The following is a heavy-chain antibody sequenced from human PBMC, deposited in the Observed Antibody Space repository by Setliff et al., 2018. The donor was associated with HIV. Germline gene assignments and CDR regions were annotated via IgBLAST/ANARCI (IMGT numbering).Heavy chain of an antibody. CDR1: GGTFSSYV. D-gene: IGHD3-9*01. CDR2: INPSGDAT. V-gene: IGHV1-46*01. CDR3: AGSILTGYYTFGDDY. Sequence: ASVKVSCKASGGTFSSYVINWVRQAPGQGLEWMGIINPSGDATTYAQKFQGRVIMTRDTSTNTLYMELSNLRSDDTAVYYCAGSILTGYYTFGDDYWGQGTLVTVSS. J-gene: IGHJ4*02.